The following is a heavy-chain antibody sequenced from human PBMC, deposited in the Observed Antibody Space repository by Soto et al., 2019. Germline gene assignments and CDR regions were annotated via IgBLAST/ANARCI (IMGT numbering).Heavy chain of an antibody. CDR3: ARDSYGMDG. CDR1: GFSFNNFA. Sequence: GGSLRLSCAASGFSFNNFAMHWVRQAPGKGLEWVAVIWYDGSIEYYADSVKGRFTISRDNSKNTLYLQMNSLRAEDTAVYYCARDSYGMDGWGPGTTVTVSS. V-gene: IGHV3-33*01. CDR2: IWYDGSIE. J-gene: IGHJ6*02.